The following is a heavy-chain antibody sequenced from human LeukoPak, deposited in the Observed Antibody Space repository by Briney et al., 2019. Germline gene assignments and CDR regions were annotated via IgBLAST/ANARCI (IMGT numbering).Heavy chain of an antibody. V-gene: IGHV4-30-4*08. CDR2: IYYSGST. CDR3: ASGSDYFDY. Sequence: SETLSLTCSVSGGSISSGDYYWSWIRQPPGKGLEWIGPIYYSGSTYYNPSLKSRVTISVDTSKNQFSLKLTSVTAADTAVYYCASGSDYFDYWGQGTLVTVSS. J-gene: IGHJ4*02. CDR1: GGSISSGDYY.